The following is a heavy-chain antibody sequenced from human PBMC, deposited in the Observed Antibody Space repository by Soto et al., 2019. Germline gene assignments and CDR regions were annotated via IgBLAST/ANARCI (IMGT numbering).Heavy chain of an antibody. V-gene: IGHV1-2*02. Sequence: QVQLVQSGAEVKTPGASVRVSCKGSGYTFTDYYMHWVRRAPGLGLEWMGWINGNSGDTRYPQRFQGRVTMTRDTSINTAYMDLSGLRSDDTAVYYCARDSEAAAGLSFDYWGQGTLVTVSS. CDR2: INGNSGDT. J-gene: IGHJ4*02. CDR1: GYTFTDYY. D-gene: IGHD6-13*01. CDR3: ARDSEAAAGLSFDY.